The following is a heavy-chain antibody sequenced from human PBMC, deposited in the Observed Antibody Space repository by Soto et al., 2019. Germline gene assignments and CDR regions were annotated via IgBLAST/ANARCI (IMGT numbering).Heavy chain of an antibody. Sequence: PVGSLRLSCTSSVFTFGDSAMSCFRHSPGRWLEWVGFIKTKTYGETREYAASVKGRFTISRDDSKNIAYLQMNSLKTEDTAVYYCSRVGPLSGGYMEAAFGVWGQGTMVSVSS. CDR2: IKTKTYGETR. D-gene: IGHD1-26*01. J-gene: IGHJ3*01. CDR3: SRVGPLSGGYMEAAFGV. CDR1: VFTFGDSA. V-gene: IGHV3-49*03.